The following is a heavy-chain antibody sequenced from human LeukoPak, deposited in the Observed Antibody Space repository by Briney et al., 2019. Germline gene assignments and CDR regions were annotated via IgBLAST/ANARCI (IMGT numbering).Heavy chain of an antibody. J-gene: IGHJ4*02. CDR2: IYYSGST. CDR3: ARAPGGYCSSTSCPFDY. D-gene: IGHD2-2*01. Sequence: IGSIYYSGSTYYNPSLKSRVTISVDTSKNQFSLKLSSVTAADTAVYYCARAPGGYCSSTSCPFDYWGQGTLVTVSS. V-gene: IGHV4-39*01.